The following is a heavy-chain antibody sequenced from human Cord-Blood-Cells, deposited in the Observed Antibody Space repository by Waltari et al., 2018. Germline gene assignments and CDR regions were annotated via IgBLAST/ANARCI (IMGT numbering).Heavy chain of an antibody. D-gene: IGHD1-26*01. CDR2: INHSRST. CDR1: GGSFSGYY. J-gene: IGHJ4*02. CDR3: ARTISGSSNYYFDY. V-gene: IGHV4-34*01. Sequence: QVQLQQWGAGLLKPSETLSLTCAVYGGSFSGYYWRWIRQHHGKGLEWIGEINHSRSTNYNPSLKSRVTISVDTSKNQFSLKLSSVTAADTAVYYCARTISGSSNYYFDYWGQGTLVTVSS.